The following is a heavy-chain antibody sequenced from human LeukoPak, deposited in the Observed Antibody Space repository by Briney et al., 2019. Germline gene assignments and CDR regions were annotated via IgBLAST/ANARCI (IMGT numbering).Heavy chain of an antibody. CDR3: TRDMITFGGVIPNC. J-gene: IGHJ4*02. Sequence: GGSLRLSCAASGFTFSGSAMHCVRQASGKGLEWVGRIRSKANSYSTAYAASVKGRVTISRDDSKNTAYLQMNSVQTEETAVYYCTRDMITFGGVIPNCWGQGTLVSVS. V-gene: IGHV3-73*01. D-gene: IGHD3-16*02. CDR2: IRSKANSYST. CDR1: GFTFSGSA.